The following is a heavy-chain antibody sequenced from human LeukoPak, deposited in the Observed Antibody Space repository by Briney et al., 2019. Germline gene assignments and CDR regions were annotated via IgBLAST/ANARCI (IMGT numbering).Heavy chain of an antibody. V-gene: IGHV2-70*11. CDR3: ARTFTRGGYYFDY. CDR2: IDWDDDK. D-gene: IGHD3-16*01. CDR1: GFSLTTTEMC. Sequence: SGPALVKPTQTLTLTCTFSGFSLTTTEMCVSWIRQPPGKALEWLARIDWDDDKYYSTSLKTRLAISKDTSRNLVVLTMTNVDPVDTATYYCARTFTRGGYYFDYWGPGTLVTVSS. J-gene: IGHJ4*02.